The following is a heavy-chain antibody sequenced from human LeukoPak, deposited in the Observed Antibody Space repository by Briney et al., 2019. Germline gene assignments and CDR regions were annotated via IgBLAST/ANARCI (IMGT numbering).Heavy chain of an antibody. J-gene: IGHJ5*02. CDR1: GGTFSSYA. CDR3: AKDTRVLLWFGELTDQNWFDP. V-gene: IGHV1-69*05. Sequence: GASVKVSCKASGGTFSSYAISWVRQAPGQGLEWMGGIIPIFGTANYAQKFQGRVTITTDESTSTAYMELSSLRSEDTAVYYCAKDTRVLLWFGELTDQNWFDPWGQGTLVTVSS. CDR2: IIPIFGTA. D-gene: IGHD3-10*01.